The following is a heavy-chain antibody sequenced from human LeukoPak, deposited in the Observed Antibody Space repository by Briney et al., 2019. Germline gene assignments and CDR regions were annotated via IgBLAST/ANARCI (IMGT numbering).Heavy chain of an antibody. V-gene: IGHV3-23*01. CDR2: ISGSGGST. Sequence: GGSLRLSRAASGFTFSSYAMSWVRQAPGKGLEWVSAISGSGGSTYYADSVKGRFTISRDNSKNTLYLQMNSLRAEDTAVYYCAKDPAGIVVVITTVPDYWGQGTLVTVSS. CDR1: GFTFSSYA. J-gene: IGHJ4*02. CDR3: AKDPAGIVVVITTVPDY. D-gene: IGHD3-22*01.